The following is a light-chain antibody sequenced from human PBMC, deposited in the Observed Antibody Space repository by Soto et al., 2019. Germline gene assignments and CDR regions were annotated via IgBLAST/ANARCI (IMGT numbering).Light chain of an antibody. Sequence: EIVMTQSPSTLSVSPGERATLSCRASQNLRSSLAWYQQKPGQAPRLLIYGASTRATGIPARFSGSGSGTEFTLAISSLQSEDFAVYFCQQYTIWPQTFGQGTKVDVK. V-gene: IGKV3-15*01. CDR2: GAS. CDR3: QQYTIWPQT. J-gene: IGKJ1*01. CDR1: QNLRSS.